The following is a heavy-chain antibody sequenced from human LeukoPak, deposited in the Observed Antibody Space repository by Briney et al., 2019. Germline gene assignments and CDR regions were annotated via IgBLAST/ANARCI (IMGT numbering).Heavy chain of an antibody. V-gene: IGHV3-30*02. J-gene: IGHJ5*02. D-gene: IGHD3-10*01. CDR3: AKDLLWFGEPVRNWFDP. CDR2: IRYDGSNK. Sequence: GGSLRLSCAASGFTFSSYGMHWVRQAPGKGLEWVAFIRYDGSNKYYADSVKGRFTISRDNSKNTLYLQMNSLRAEDTAVYYCAKDLLWFGEPVRNWFDPWGQGTLVTVSS. CDR1: GFTFSSYG.